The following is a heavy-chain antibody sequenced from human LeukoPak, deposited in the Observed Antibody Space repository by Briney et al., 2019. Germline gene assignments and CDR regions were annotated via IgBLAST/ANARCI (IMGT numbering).Heavy chain of an antibody. Sequence: SETLSLTCTVSGGSISSYYWSWIRRPPGKGLEWIGYIYYSGSTNYNPSLKSRVTISVDTSKNQFSLKLSSVTAADTAVYYCARGTAIGVDYWGQGTLVTVSS. CDR3: ARGTAIGVDY. J-gene: IGHJ4*02. CDR2: IYYSGST. CDR1: GGSISSYY. V-gene: IGHV4-59*01. D-gene: IGHD2-21*02.